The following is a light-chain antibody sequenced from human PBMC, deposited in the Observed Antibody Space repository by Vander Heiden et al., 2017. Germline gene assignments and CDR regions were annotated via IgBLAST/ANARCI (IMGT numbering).Light chain of an antibody. CDR3: QQSHNVPIT. CDR2: GAS. V-gene: IGKV1-39*01. J-gene: IGKJ5*01. Sequence: DIQLTQSPSSLSASVGDRVTITCRASQSITNYLNWYQHIPGKAPKLLIYGASSLQSGVPSRFSGSGSGTDFTLTVSSLQPEDSATYYCQQSHNVPITFGQGTRLQIK. CDR1: QSITNY.